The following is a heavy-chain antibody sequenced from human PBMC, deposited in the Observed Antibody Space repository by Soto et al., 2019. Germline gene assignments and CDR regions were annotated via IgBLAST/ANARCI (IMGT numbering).Heavy chain of an antibody. V-gene: IGHV3-9*01. D-gene: IGHD2-2*01. CDR1: GFTFDDYV. Sequence: EVQLVESGGGLVQPGGSLRLSCAASGFTFDDYVMHWVRQAPGKGLEWVSGISWKSGTIGYADSVQGRFTISRDNAKNSLYLQMSSLRTEDTAFDYCAKDMRARSDSWLNLVDPWGQGTVVTVSS. CDR3: AKDMRARSDSWLNLVDP. J-gene: IGHJ5*02. CDR2: ISWKSGTI.